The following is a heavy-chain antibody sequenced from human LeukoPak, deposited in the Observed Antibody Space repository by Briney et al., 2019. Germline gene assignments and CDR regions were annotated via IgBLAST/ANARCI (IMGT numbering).Heavy chain of an antibody. CDR1: GFTFSNAW. D-gene: IGHD3-9*01. CDR3: ARGATYYDILTGPAL. Sequence: GGSLRLSCAASGFTFSNAWMSWVRQAPGKGLEWVGRIKSKTDGGTTDYAAPVKGRFTISRDDSKNTLYLQMNSLRAEDTAVYYCARGATYYDILTGPALWGQGTLVTVSS. J-gene: IGHJ4*02. V-gene: IGHV3-15*05. CDR2: IKSKTDGGTT.